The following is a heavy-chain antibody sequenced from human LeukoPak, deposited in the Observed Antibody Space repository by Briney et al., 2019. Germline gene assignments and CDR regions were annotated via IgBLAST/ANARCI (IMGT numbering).Heavy chain of an antibody. Sequence: ASVKVSCKASGYTFTSYGISWVRQAPGQGLEWMGWISTYNGNTNYAQKLQGRVTMTTDTSTSAAYMELRSLRSDDTAVYYCARQGYGGNPQGAADYWGQGTLVTVSS. CDR1: GYTFTSYG. CDR3: ARQGYGGNPQGAADY. D-gene: IGHD4-23*01. J-gene: IGHJ4*02. CDR2: ISTYNGNT. V-gene: IGHV1-18*01.